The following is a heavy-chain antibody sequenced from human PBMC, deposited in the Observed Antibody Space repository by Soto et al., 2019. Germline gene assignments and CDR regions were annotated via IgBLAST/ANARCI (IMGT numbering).Heavy chain of an antibody. D-gene: IGHD3-9*01. V-gene: IGHV3-23*01. CDR1: GFTFTHYA. Sequence: EVQLLQSGGGLAQPGGSLRLSCAASGFTFTHYAMSWVRLVPGKGLEWVSANSGSGGRTYYADSVKGRFTISRDNSKNTLYLQMNRLRAVDTVLDYCAKDYDMFPRGWAFAIWGQGTMVTVSS. J-gene: IGHJ3*02. CDR2: NSGSGGRT. CDR3: AKDYDMFPRGWAFAI.